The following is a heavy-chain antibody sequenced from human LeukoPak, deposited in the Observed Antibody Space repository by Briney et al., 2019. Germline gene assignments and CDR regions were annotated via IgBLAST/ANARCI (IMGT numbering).Heavy chain of an antibody. V-gene: IGHV4-4*07. D-gene: IGHD6-13*01. CDR2: IYTSGST. CDR3: ARAGPTRGYSKHNWFDP. J-gene: IGHJ5*02. CDR1: GGSISSYY. Sequence: SETLSLTCTVSGGSISSYYWSWIRQPAGKGLEWIGRIYTSGSTNYNPSLKSRVTMSVDTSKNQFSLKLSSVTAADTAVYYCARAGPTRGYSKHNWFDPWGQGTLVTVSS.